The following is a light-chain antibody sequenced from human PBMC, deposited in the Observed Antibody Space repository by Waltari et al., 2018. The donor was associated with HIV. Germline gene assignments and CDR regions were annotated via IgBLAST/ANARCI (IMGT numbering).Light chain of an antibody. V-gene: IGLV2-23*01. J-gene: IGLJ2*01. CDR1: SSDVGRYNL. Sequence: QSALTQPASVSGSRGQSITIPCPGTSSDVGRYNLVSWYQQHPGKAPKLMIYEGSKRPSGVSNRFSGSKSGNTASLTISGLQTEDEADYYCCSYAGNREIFGGGTKLTVL. CDR2: EGS. CDR3: CSYAGNREI.